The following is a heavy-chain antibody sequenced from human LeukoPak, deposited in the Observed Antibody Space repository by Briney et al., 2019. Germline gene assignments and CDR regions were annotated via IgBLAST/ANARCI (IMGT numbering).Heavy chain of an antibody. J-gene: IGHJ3*02. CDR2: ISSSSSYI. Sequence: GGSLRLSCAASGFTFSSYSMNWVRQAPGKGLEWVSSISSSSSYIYYADSLKGRFAVSRDNAKNSLYLQMNSLRAEDTAVYYCARRGIQLWLRKYAFDIWGQGTMVTVSS. CDR3: ARRGIQLWLRKYAFDI. D-gene: IGHD5-18*01. CDR1: GFTFSSYS. V-gene: IGHV3-21*01.